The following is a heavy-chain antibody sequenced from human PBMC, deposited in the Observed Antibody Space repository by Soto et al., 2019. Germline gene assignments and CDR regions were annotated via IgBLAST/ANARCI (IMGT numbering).Heavy chain of an antibody. V-gene: IGHV4-39*07. CDR2: MYYSGTT. CDR3: ARDLWGYCGTDCYPLDV. Sequence: SETLSLTCTVSGGSISSSSYFWGWIRQPPGKGLEWIGSMYYSGTTYYNPSLKSRVTISVDTSKNQFSLKLSSVTAADTAVYYCARDLWGYCGTDCYPLDVWGQGTTVTVSS. J-gene: IGHJ6*02. CDR1: GGSISSSSYF. D-gene: IGHD2-21*02.